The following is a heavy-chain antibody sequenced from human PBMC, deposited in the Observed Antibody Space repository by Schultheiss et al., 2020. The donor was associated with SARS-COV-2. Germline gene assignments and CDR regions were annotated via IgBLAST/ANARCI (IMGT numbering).Heavy chain of an antibody. J-gene: IGHJ4*02. CDR3: ARVEKFDC. Sequence: GGSLRLSCAVSGFMFNNYAMNWVRQAPGRGLEWVAGISDTGDSSYYGAAVTGRFTISRDNSKNTLYLQMNSLRADDTAVYYCARVEKFDCWGQGALVTVSS. V-gene: IGHV3-23*01. CDR2: ISDTGDSS. CDR1: GFMFNNYA.